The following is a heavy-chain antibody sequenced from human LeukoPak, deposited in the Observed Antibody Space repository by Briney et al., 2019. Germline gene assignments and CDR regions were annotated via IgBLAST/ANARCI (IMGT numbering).Heavy chain of an antibody. CDR1: GGSISSYY. V-gene: IGHV4-59*08. D-gene: IGHD3/OR15-3a*01. CDR3: VRLGLNGMDV. J-gene: IGHJ6*02. Sequence: SETLSLTCTVSGGSISSYYWSWIRQPPGKGLEWIGYIYYSGSTNYNPSLKSRVTISVDTSKNQFSLELSSVTAADTAVYYCVRLGLNGMDVWGQGTTVTVSS. CDR2: IYYSGST.